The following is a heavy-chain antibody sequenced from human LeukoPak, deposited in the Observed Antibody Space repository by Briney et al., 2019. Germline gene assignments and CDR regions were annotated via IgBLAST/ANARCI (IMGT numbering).Heavy chain of an antibody. D-gene: IGHD3-22*01. CDR1: GFTFSSYS. CDR3: ARVWSSGYTKDY. J-gene: IGHJ4*02. V-gene: IGHV3-48*04. Sequence: GGSLRLSCAASGFTFSSYSIDWVRQAPGKGLEWLSYISSSSSTIYYADSVKGRFTISRDNAKNSVSLQMNSLRAEDTAVYYCARVWSSGYTKDYWGQGTLVTVSS. CDR2: ISSSSSTI.